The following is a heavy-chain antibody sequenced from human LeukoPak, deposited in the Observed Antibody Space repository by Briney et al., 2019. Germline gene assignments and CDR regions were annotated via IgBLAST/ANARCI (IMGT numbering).Heavy chain of an antibody. V-gene: IGHV4-30-4*08. CDR2: IYYSGST. D-gene: IGHD3-9*01. J-gene: IGHJ4*02. Sequence: LRLSCAASGFTFSSYAMNWVRQPPGKGLEWIGYIYYSGSTYYNPSLKSRVTIPVDTSKNQFSLKLSSVTAADTAVYYCARHPIRTMDLKYDILTGPFDYWGQGTLVTVSS. CDR1: GFTFSSYA. CDR3: ARHPIRTMDLKYDILTGPFDY.